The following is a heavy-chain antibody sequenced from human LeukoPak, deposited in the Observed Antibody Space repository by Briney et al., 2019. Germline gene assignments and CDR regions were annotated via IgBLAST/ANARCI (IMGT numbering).Heavy chain of an antibody. CDR3: AKDRSSSWYYYYGMDV. V-gene: IGHV3-30*18. Sequence: GGSLRLSCAASGFTFSSYGMHWVRQAPGKGLEWVAVISYDGSNKYYADSVKGRFTISRDNSKNTLYLQMNSLRAEDTAVYYCAKDRSSSWYYYYGMDVWGQGTTVTVSS. J-gene: IGHJ6*02. D-gene: IGHD6-13*01. CDR1: GFTFSSYG. CDR2: ISYDGSNK.